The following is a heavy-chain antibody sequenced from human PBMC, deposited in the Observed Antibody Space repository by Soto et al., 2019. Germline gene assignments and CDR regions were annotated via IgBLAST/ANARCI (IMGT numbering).Heavy chain of an antibody. Sequence: SETLSLTCAVYGGSFSGYYWSWIRQPPGKGLEWIGEINHSGSTNYNPSLKSRVTISVDTSKNQFSLKLSSVTAADTAVYYCARLIVVVESSGNYYYYMDVWGKGTTVTVSS. CDR1: GGSFSGYY. CDR2: INHSGST. CDR3: ARLIVVVESSGNYYYYMDV. J-gene: IGHJ6*03. D-gene: IGHD2-15*01. V-gene: IGHV4-34*01.